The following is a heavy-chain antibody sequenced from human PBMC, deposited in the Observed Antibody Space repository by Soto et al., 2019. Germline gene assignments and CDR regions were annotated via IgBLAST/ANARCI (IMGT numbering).Heavy chain of an antibody. Sequence: SETLSLTCASSGSTISSSNWWRWDRPPPGMGPKWIGDIYHSGTTDDHPSRESRVTIREENTNNQFSQQQSSGTAADTAVYYCARVPGPWGQGTLVTSPQ. CDR3: ARVPGP. CDR1: GSTISSSNW. V-gene: IGHV4-4*02. J-gene: IGHJ5*02. CDR2: IYHSGTT.